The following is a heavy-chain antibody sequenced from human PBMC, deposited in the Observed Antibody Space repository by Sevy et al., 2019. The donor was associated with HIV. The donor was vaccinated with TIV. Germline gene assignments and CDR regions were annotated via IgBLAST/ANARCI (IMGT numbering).Heavy chain of an antibody. D-gene: IGHD6-25*01. J-gene: IGHJ5*02. CDR1: GGSSTSLH. Sequence: SETLSLTCTVSGGSSTSLHWNWIRQPPGKGLEWIANIYYNGPINYNPSLKSRVTLSLDTSQNQISLRRSSVNAADTAMYYCAGENAWGRGYSWGQGTLVPVSS. V-gene: IGHV4-59*08. CDR3: AGENAWGRGYS. CDR2: IYYNGPI.